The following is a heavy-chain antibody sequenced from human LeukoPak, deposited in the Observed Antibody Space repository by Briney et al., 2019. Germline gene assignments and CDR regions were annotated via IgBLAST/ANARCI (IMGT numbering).Heavy chain of an antibody. D-gene: IGHD1-26*01. CDR1: GYTFTIYY. V-gene: IGHV1-46*01. Sequence: ASVKVSCKASGYTFTIYYMHWVRQAPGQGLEWMGIINPSGGSTSYAQKFQGRVTMTRDTSTSTVYMELSSLRSEDTAVYYCARRSGSYELDYWGQGTLVTVSS. CDR3: ARRSGSYELDY. CDR2: INPSGGST. J-gene: IGHJ4*02.